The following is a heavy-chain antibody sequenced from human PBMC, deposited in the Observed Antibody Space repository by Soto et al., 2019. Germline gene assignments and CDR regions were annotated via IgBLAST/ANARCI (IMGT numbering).Heavy chain of an antibody. CDR3: ARGHEYGGNPDAFDV. CDR1: GGTFKTES. Sequence: QVHLVQSGAEVKKPGSSVKVSCKYSGGTFKTESINWVRQAPGQGLEWMGNILPVFDTADYAPKFQGRVTISADQVARGAYMELRRLRSQDTDLYFCARGHEYGGNPDAFDVWGQGRMVTVSS. V-gene: IGHV1-69*13. CDR2: ILPVFDTA. D-gene: IGHD4-17*01. J-gene: IGHJ3*01.